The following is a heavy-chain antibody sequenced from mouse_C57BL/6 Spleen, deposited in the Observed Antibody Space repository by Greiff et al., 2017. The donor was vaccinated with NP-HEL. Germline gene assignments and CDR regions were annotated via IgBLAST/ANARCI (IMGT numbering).Heavy chain of an antibody. D-gene: IGHD1-1*01. J-gene: IGHJ1*03. Sequence: QVQLQQPGAELVRPGSSVKLSCKASGYTFTSYWMHWVKQRPIQGLEWIGKIDPSDSETHYNQKFKDKATLTVDKSSSTAYMQLSRLTSEDSAVYDCARDGSSLLYFDVWGTGTTVTVSS. CDR2: IDPSDSET. V-gene: IGHV1-52*01. CDR3: ARDGSSLLYFDV. CDR1: GYTFTSYW.